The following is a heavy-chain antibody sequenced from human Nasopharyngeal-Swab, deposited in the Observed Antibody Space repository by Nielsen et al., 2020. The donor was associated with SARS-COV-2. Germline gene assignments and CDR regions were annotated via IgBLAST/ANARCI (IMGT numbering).Heavy chain of an antibody. CDR1: GGTFSSYA. D-gene: IGHD4-17*01. CDR3: ARGRSTVSTYYYGMDV. J-gene: IGHJ6*02. V-gene: IGHV1-69*13. CDR2: IIPIFGTA. Sequence: SVKVSCRASGGTFSSYAISWVRQAPGQGLEWMGGIIPIFGTANYAQKFQGRVTITADESTSTAYMELSSLRSEDTAVYYCARGRSTVSTYYYGMDVWGQGTTVTVSS.